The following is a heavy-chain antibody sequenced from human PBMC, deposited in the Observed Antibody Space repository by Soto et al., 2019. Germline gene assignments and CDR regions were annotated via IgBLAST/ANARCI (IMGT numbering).Heavy chain of an antibody. Sequence: GGSLRLSCAASGFTFDDYAMHWVRQAPGKGLEWVSGISWNSGSIGYADSVKGRFTISRDNAKNSLYLQMNSLRAEDTALYYCAKGLTYYYDSSGSGPNWGQGTLVTVSS. CDR3: AKGLTYYYDSSGSGPN. V-gene: IGHV3-9*01. CDR2: ISWNSGSI. J-gene: IGHJ4*02. D-gene: IGHD3-22*01. CDR1: GFTFDDYA.